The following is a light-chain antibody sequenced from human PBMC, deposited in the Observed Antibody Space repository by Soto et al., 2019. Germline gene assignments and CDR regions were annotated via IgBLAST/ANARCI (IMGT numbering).Light chain of an antibody. Sequence: EIVLTQSPGTLSLSPGERATLSCRASQSVSSYLAWYQQKPGQAPRLLIYDASTRATGIPARFSGSGSGTDFTLTISSLEPEAFAVYYCQQHSNWLLTFGGGTKV. J-gene: IGKJ4*01. CDR1: QSVSSY. V-gene: IGKV3-11*01. CDR2: DAS. CDR3: QQHSNWLLT.